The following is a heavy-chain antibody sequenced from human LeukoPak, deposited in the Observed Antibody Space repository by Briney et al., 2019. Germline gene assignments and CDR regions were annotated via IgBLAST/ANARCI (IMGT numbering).Heavy chain of an antibody. CDR3: ARVWIAVAGTRGYYFDY. J-gene: IGHJ4*02. Sequence: ASVKVSCKASGYTFTGYYMHWVRQAPGQGLEWMGRINPNSGGTNYAQKFQGRVTMTRDTYISTAYMELSRLRSDDTAVYYCARVWIAVAGTRGYYFDYWGQGTLVTVSS. V-gene: IGHV1-2*06. CDR1: GYTFTGYY. D-gene: IGHD6-19*01. CDR2: INPNSGGT.